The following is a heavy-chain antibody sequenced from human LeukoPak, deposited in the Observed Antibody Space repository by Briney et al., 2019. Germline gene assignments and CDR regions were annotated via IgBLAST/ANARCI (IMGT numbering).Heavy chain of an antibody. CDR3: AKVPSSASGWYRFDY. D-gene: IGHD6-19*01. CDR1: GFTFDVYA. V-gene: IGHV3-43*02. CDR2: ISGDGGST. Sequence: GGSLRLSCAVSGFTFDVYAMHWVRQTPGKGLEWVSLISGDGGSTYFADSVKGRFTVSRDNSKNSLYLQMNSLRPEDTALYYCAKVPSSASGWYRFDYWGQGTLVTVSS. J-gene: IGHJ4*02.